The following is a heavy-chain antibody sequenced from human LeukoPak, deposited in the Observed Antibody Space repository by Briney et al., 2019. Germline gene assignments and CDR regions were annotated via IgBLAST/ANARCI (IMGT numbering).Heavy chain of an antibody. CDR2: IRYDGSNK. D-gene: IGHD1-26*01. J-gene: IGHJ6*03. V-gene: IGHV3-30*02. Sequence: PGGSLSLSCTASGFTLSSFAMHWVRQAPGKGLEWVAFIRYDGSNKYYADSVKGRFTISRDNSKNTLYLQMNSLRAEDTAVYYCAKDRVGAIYYYYMDVWGKGTTVTVSS. CDR3: AKDRVGAIYYYYMDV. CDR1: GFTLSSFA.